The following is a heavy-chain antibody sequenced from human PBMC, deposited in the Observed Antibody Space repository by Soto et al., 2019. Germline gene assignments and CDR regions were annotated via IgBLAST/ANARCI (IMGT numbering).Heavy chain of an antibody. D-gene: IGHD1-1*01. CDR3: VRGRRDRTGTTRLVTDTFDN. J-gene: IGHJ4*02. V-gene: IGHV1-46*03. CDR2: INPNGGGT. Sequence: QVQLVQSGAEVKKPGASVKGSCKTSGYSFSSYYIYWVRQAPAQGLEWMGMINPNGGGTNYAQKFQGRVTMTRDTSTSTVYMELSSLRSEDTAVYYCVRGRRDRTGTTRLVTDTFDNWGQGTLVTVSS. CDR1: GYSFSSYY.